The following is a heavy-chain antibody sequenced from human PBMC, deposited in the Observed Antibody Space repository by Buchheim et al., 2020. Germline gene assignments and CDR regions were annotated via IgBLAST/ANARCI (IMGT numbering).Heavy chain of an antibody. CDR3: ARGLSYSWNPY. Sequence: QVQLQQWGAGLLKPSETLSFTCAVFGGSFSGYYWSWIRQPPGKGLEWIGEINHSGSTNYNPSLKSRVTLSVDTSKNQFSLKLSSVTAADTAVYYCARGLSYSWNPYWGQGTL. D-gene: IGHD1-20*01. J-gene: IGHJ4*02. CDR2: INHSGST. V-gene: IGHV4-34*01. CDR1: GGSFSGYY.